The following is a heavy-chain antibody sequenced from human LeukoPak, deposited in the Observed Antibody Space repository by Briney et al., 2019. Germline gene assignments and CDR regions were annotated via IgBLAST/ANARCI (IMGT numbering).Heavy chain of an antibody. J-gene: IGHJ3*02. CDR2: IIPIFGTA. D-gene: IGHD3-10*01. Sequence: SVKVSCKASGYTFTSYYMHWVRQAPGQGLEWMGGIIPIFGTANYAQKFQGRVTITTDESTSTAYMELSSLRSEDTAVYYCARVYGSGSFDAFDIWGQGTMVTVSS. CDR3: ARVYGSGSFDAFDI. CDR1: GYTFTSYY. V-gene: IGHV1-69*05.